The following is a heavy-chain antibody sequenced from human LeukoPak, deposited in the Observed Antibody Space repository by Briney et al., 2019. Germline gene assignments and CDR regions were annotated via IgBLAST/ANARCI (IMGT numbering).Heavy chain of an antibody. Sequence: VASVKVSCKASGYSFTGYNMHWVRQAPGQGLEWMGWINPNSGGTNFAQNFQGRVTMTRDTSISTAYMELSRLRSDDTAVYYCARAPDIAMIVLLYWGQGTLVTVSS. CDR3: ARAPDIAMIVLLY. CDR1: GYSFTGYN. V-gene: IGHV1-2*02. D-gene: IGHD5-18*01. CDR2: INPNSGGT. J-gene: IGHJ4*02.